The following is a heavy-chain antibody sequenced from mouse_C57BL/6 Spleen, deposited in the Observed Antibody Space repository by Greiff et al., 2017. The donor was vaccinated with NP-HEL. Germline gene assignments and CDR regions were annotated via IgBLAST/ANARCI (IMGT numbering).Heavy chain of an antibody. CDR3: ASGTAQAKGFAY. CDR1: GYTFTSYT. Sequence: VQLVESGAELARPGASLKMSSKASGYTFTSYTMHWVKQRPGQGLEWIGYINPSSGYTDYNQKFKDKATLTADKSSSTAYMQLSSLTSEDSAVYYCASGTAQAKGFAYWGQGTLVTVSA. D-gene: IGHD3-2*02. CDR2: INPSSGYT. V-gene: IGHV1-4*01. J-gene: IGHJ3*01.